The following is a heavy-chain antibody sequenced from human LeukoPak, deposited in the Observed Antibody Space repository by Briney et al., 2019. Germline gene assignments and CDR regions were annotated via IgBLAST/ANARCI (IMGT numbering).Heavy chain of an antibody. D-gene: IGHD3-3*01. V-gene: IGHV3-30*02. CDR3: ARAYDFWSGYGDY. J-gene: IGHJ4*02. Sequence: GGSLRLSCAASGFTFSSYGMHWVRQAPGKGLEWVAVIGHDGSNKYYADSVKGRVTISRDNSKNTLYLQMNSLRAEDTAVYYCARAYDFWSGYGDYWGQGTLVTVSS. CDR2: IGHDGSNK. CDR1: GFTFSSYG.